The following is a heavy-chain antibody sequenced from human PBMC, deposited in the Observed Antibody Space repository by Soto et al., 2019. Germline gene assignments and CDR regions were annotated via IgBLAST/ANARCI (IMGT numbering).Heavy chain of an antibody. Sequence: ASVKVSCKASGYTFTGYYMHWLRQAPGQGLEWMGWINPNSGGTNYAQKFQGWVTMTRDTSISTAYMELSRLRSDDTAVYYCARGYCSGTSCYDHYYYYYGMDVWGQGTTVTVSS. CDR1: GYTFTGYY. V-gene: IGHV1-2*04. D-gene: IGHD2-2*01. CDR2: INPNSGGT. CDR3: ARGYCSGTSCYDHYYYYYGMDV. J-gene: IGHJ6*02.